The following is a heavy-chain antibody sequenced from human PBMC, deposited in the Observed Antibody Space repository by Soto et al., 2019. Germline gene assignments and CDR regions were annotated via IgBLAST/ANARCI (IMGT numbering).Heavy chain of an antibody. CDR2: ISAYNGNT. J-gene: IGHJ4*02. V-gene: IGHV1-18*01. Sequence: GASVKVSCKASGYTFTSYGISWVRQAPGQGLEWMGWISAYNGNTNYAQKLQGRVTMTTDTSTSTAYMELRSLRSDDTAVYYCARDGCYDSSGYRSDFDYWGQGTLVTVSS. CDR1: GYTFTSYG. CDR3: ARDGCYDSSGYRSDFDY. D-gene: IGHD3-22*01.